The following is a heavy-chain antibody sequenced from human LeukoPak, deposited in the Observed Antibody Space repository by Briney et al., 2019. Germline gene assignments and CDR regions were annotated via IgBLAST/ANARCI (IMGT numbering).Heavy chain of an antibody. D-gene: IGHD3-3*01. J-gene: IGHJ3*02. CDR1: GGTFSSYA. Sequence: GASVKVSCKASGGTFSSYAISWVRQAPGQGLEWMGWISAYNGNTNYAQKLQGRVTMTTDTSTSTAYMELRSLRSDDTAVYYCARGGTYYDFWSGGADAFDIWGQGTMVTVSS. CDR2: ISAYNGNT. V-gene: IGHV1-18*01. CDR3: ARGGTYYDFWSGGADAFDI.